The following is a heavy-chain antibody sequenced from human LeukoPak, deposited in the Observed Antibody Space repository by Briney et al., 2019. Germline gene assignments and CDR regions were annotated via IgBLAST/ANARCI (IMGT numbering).Heavy chain of an antibody. D-gene: IGHD3-22*01. J-gene: IGHJ4*02. CDR1: GFTFTNYA. V-gene: IGHV3-23*01. CDR3: AKASAMIVVVSKHFDY. CDR2: ISASGVMT. Sequence: GGSLRLSCAASGFTFTNYAMTWVRQAPGKGLEWVSSISASGVMTYYADSVKGRFTVSRDTSKNSLYLQMNSLRAEDTAVYYCAKASAMIVVVSKHFDYWGQGTLVTVSS.